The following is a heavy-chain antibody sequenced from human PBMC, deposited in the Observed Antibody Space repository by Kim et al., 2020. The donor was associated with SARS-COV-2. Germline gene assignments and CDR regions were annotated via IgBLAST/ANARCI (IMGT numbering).Heavy chain of an antibody. V-gene: IGHV4-59*08. D-gene: IGHD3-10*01. J-gene: IGHJ5*02. CDR1: GGSISSYY. CDR2: IYYSGST. CDR3: ARLMVHLFDP. Sequence: SETLSLTCTVSGGSISSYYWSWIRQPPGKGLEWIGYIYYSGSTNYNPSLKSRVTISVDTSKNQFSLKLSSVTAADTAVYYCARLMVHLFDPWGQGTLVT.